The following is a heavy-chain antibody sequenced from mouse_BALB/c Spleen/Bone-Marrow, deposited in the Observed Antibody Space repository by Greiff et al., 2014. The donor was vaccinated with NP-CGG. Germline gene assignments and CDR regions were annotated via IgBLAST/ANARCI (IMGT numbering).Heavy chain of an antibody. V-gene: IGHV3-6*02. CDR2: ISYDDSN. D-gene: IGHD2-13*01. Sequence: EVQLQQSGPGLVKPSQSLSLTCSVTGYSITSGYYWNWIRQFPGNKLEWMGYISYDDSNNYNPSLKNRISITRDTSKNQSFLKLNSVTTEDTATYYCSRGGDYFFDYWGQGTTLTVSS. J-gene: IGHJ2*01. CDR3: SRGGDYFFDY. CDR1: GYSITSGYY.